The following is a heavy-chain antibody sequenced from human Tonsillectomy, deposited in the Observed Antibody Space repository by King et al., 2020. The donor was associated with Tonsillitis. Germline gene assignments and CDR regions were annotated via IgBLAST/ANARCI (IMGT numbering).Heavy chain of an antibody. CDR1: GYTFTDYY. D-gene: IGHD2-21*02. CDR3: AREEVTYLDY. V-gene: IGHV1-2*02. J-gene: IGHJ4*02. CDR2: INPNNGGT. Sequence: VQLVQSGAEVKKPGASVNVSCKASGYTFTDYYINWVRQAPGQGLEWMGWINPNNGGTNYAQKFQDRVTMTRDTSISAAYMELSRLRSDDTAVYYCAREEVTYLDYWGQGTLVTVSS.